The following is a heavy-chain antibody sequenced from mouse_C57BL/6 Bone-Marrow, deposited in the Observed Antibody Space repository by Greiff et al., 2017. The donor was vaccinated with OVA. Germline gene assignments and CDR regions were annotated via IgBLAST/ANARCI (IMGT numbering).Heavy chain of an antibody. V-gene: IGHV5-6*01. CDR1: GFTFSSYG. D-gene: IGHD1-1*01. CDR2: ISSGGSYT. Sequence: EVKLVESGGDLVKPGGSLKLSCAASGFTFSSYGMSWVRQTPDQRLEWVATISSGGSYTYYPASVKGRFTISRDNAKNTLYLQMSSLKSEDTDMYYSASTVGNWYFDVWGTGTTVTVSS. CDR3: ASTVGNWYFDV. J-gene: IGHJ1*03.